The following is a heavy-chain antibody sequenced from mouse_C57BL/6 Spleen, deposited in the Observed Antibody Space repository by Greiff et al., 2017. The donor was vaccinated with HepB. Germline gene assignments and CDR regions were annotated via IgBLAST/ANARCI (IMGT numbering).Heavy chain of an antibody. CDR1: GFNIKDYY. CDR2: LDPEDGET. Sequence: EVQLQQSGAELVKPGASVKLSCTASGFNIKDYYMHWVKQRTEQGLGWIGRLDPEDGETKFAPKFQGKVTITADTSSNAAYLQLSSLTSADTAVYDCAPSYGSSSAWFAYWGQGALVTVSA. V-gene: IGHV14-2*01. CDR3: APSYGSSSAWFAY. D-gene: IGHD1-1*01. J-gene: IGHJ3*01.